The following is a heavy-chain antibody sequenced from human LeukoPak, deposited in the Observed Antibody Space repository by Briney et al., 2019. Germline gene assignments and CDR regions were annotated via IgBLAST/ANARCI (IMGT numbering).Heavy chain of an antibody. D-gene: IGHD5-18*01. CDR2: IYHSGST. CDR1: GGSISSGGYY. J-gene: IGHJ5*02. CDR3: ANSYGRPPHNWFDP. Sequence: SETLSLTCTVSGGSISSGGYYWSWIRQPPGKGLEWIGYIYHSGSTNYNPSLKSRVTISIDTSKKQFSLKLSSVTVADTAVYYCANSYGRPPHNWFDPWGQGTLVTVSS. V-gene: IGHV4-61*08.